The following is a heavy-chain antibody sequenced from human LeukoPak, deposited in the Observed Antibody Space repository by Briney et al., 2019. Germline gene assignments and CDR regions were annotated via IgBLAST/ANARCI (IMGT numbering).Heavy chain of an antibody. Sequence: SSETLSLTCTVSGGSISSYYWSWIRQPPVKGLEWIGEINHSGSTNYNPSLKSRVTISVDTSKNQFSLKLSSVTAADTAVYYCARGGGDSSGYFVPYISSRTNDYWGQGTLVTVSS. J-gene: IGHJ4*02. D-gene: IGHD3-22*01. V-gene: IGHV4-34*01. CDR1: GGSISSYY. CDR3: ARGGGDSSGYFVPYISSRTNDY. CDR2: INHSGST.